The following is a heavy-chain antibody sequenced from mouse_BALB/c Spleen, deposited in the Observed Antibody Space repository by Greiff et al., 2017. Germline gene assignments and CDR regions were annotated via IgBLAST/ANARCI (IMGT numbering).Heavy chain of an antibody. V-gene: IGHV5-6*01. CDR1: GFTFSSYG. J-gene: IGHJ3*01. Sequence: EVMLVESGGDLVKPGGSLKLSCAASGFTFSSYGMSWVRQTPDKRLEWVATISSGGSYTYYPDSVKGRFTISRDNAKNTLYLQMSSLKSEDTAMYYCARHEGDSSGPEAYWGQGTLVTVSA. CDR3: ARHEGDSSGPEAY. CDR2: ISSGGSYT. D-gene: IGHD3-2*01.